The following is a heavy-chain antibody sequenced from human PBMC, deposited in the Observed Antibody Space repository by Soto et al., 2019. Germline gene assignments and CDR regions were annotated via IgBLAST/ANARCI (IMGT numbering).Heavy chain of an antibody. CDR3: ARGPLKYNWKYPTSRYMDV. CDR2: IYYSGST. V-gene: IGHV4-31*03. J-gene: IGHJ6*03. CDR1: GGSISSGGYY. D-gene: IGHD1-7*01. Sequence: PSETLSLTCTVSGGSISSGGYYWSWIRQHPGKGLEWIGYIYYSGSTYYNPSLKSRVTISVDTSKNQFSLKLSSVTAADTAVYYCARGPLKYNWKYPTSRYMDVWGKGTTVTVSS.